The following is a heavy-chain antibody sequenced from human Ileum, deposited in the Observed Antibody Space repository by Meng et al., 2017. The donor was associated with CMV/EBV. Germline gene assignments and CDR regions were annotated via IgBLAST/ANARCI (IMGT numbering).Heavy chain of an antibody. Sequence: QLQLQESGPRLVKPSEALSLICSFSGGPSDSSDYYWDWIRQSPGKGLEWIGSIFYRGYTNYNPSHKSRVVMSVDTSKNQFFLNLESVTAADTAIYYCARDNVSTSTNRLDSWGQGTLVTVSS. CDR2: IFYRGYT. J-gene: IGHJ5*01. CDR3: ARDNVSTSTNRLDS. D-gene: IGHD1-14*01. V-gene: IGHV4-39*07. CDR1: GGPSDSSDYY.